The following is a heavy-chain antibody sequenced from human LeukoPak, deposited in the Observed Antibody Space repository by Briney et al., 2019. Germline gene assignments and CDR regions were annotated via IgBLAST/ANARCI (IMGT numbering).Heavy chain of an antibody. D-gene: IGHD5-18*01. J-gene: IGHJ4*02. Sequence: SETLSLTCTVSTYSIPVGYYWGWIRQPPGKGLDWIGSINLSGHTYYNPSLKSRVTISVDTSKNHFFLKLSSVTAADTAVYYCARGYSYGYWPYYFDYWGQGTLVTVSS. CDR2: INLSGHT. CDR1: TYSIPVGYY. V-gene: IGHV4-38-2*02. CDR3: ARGYSYGYWPYYFDY.